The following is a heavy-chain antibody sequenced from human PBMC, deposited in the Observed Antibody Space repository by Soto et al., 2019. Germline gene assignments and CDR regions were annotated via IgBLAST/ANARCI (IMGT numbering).Heavy chain of an antibody. Sequence: SGPTLVNPTETLTLTCTVSGFSLSNVRMGVRWIRQPPGNAPEWLAHIFSNDEKSISTSLKSRLPISKDTSKSQVVLTLTNMEPADTATYYCTRMRAEVSISIEFYFDVWGRETLGSVSS. CDR3: TRMRAEVSISIEFYFDV. D-gene: IGHD3-3*02. CDR1: GFSLSNVRMG. CDR2: IFSNDEK. V-gene: IGHV2-26*01. J-gene: IGHJ4*02.